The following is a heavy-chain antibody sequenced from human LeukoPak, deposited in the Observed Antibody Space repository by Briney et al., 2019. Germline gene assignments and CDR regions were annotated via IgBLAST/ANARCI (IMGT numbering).Heavy chain of an antibody. CDR3: ATGPLIAVAGSLYFHH. CDR2: FDPEDVKT. D-gene: IGHD6-19*01. J-gene: IGHJ1*01. V-gene: IGHV1-24*01. Sequence: ASVKVSCKVSGYTLTELSMHWVRQAPGKGLEWMGTFDPEDVKTFYAQKFQGRVTMTEDTSTDTAYMELSSLRSEDTAVYYCATGPLIAVAGSLYFHHWGQGTLVTVSS. CDR1: GYTLTELS.